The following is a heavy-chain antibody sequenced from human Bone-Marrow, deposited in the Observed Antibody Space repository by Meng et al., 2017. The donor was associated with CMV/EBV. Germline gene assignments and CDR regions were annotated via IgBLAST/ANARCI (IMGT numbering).Heavy chain of an antibody. CDR1: GFTFSTYW. Sequence: GESLKISCAASGFTFSTYWIHWVRQAPGKGLVWVSRINSDGSSTSYADSVKGRFTISRDNAKNTLYLQMNSLRAEDTAVYYCALTTVTRGVIFDYWGQGTLVTVSS. D-gene: IGHD4-17*01. CDR2: INSDGSST. V-gene: IGHV3-74*01. J-gene: IGHJ4*02. CDR3: ALTTVTRGVIFDY.